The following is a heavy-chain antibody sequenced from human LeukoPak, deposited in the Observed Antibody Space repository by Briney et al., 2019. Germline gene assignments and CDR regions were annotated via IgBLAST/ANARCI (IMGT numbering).Heavy chain of an antibody. D-gene: IGHD4-17*01. V-gene: IGHV1-8*01. CDR2: MNPNSGNT. CDR1: GYTFTSYD. Sequence: ASVKVSCKASGYTFTSYDINWVRQATRQGLEWMGWMNPNSGNTGYAQKFQGRVTMTRNTSISSAYMELSSLRSEGTAVYYCARGPDYGDFSFYYYMDVWGKGTTVTVSS. J-gene: IGHJ6*03. CDR3: ARGPDYGDFSFYYYMDV.